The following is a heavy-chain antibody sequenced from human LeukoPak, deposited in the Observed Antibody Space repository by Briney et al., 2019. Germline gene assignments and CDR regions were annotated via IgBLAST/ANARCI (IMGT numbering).Heavy chain of an antibody. Sequence: PSETLSLTCVVNGGSLSGFYWNWTRQPPGKGLEWIGDVHHSRSTNYNPSLESRVTISLDTSKNVVSLKLTSVTAADTAFYYCARSAYDYVWGTLGYWGQGTLVTVSS. CDR3: ARSAYDYVWGTLGY. J-gene: IGHJ4*02. CDR1: GGSLSGFY. V-gene: IGHV4-34*01. CDR2: VHHSRST. D-gene: IGHD3-16*01.